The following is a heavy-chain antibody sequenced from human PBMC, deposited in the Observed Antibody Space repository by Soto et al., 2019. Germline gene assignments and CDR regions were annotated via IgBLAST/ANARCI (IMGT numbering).Heavy chain of an antibody. V-gene: IGHV1-8*01. D-gene: IGHD3-10*01. CDR1: GYTFTSYD. J-gene: IGHJ4*01. CDR3: ARGYYGSGSRPGNY. CDR2: MNPNSGNT. Sequence: ASVKVSCKASGYTFTSYDINWVRQATGQGLEWMGWMNPNSGNTGYAQKFQGRVTMTRNTSISTAYMELSSLRSEDTAVYYCARGYYGSGSRPGNYWGHGTLVTVSS.